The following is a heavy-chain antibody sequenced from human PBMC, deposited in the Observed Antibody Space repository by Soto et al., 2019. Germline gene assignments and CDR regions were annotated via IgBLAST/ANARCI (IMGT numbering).Heavy chain of an antibody. D-gene: IGHD6-13*01. V-gene: IGHV3-21*01. CDR3: ARDESWTAASNWFDP. CDR2: ISSSGSYI. CDR1: GFTFSSYS. J-gene: IGHJ5*02. Sequence: EVQLVESGGGLVKPGGSLRLSCAASGFTFSSYSMNWVRQAPGKGLGWVSSISSSGSYIYYADSVKGRFTISRDNAKNSRYLQMNSLRAEDTAVYYCARDESWTAASNWFDPWGQGTLVTVSS.